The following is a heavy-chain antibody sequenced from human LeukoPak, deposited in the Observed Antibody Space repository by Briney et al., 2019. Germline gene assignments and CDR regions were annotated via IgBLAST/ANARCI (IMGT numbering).Heavy chain of an antibody. CDR1: GYTFTGYY. J-gene: IGHJ4*02. D-gene: IGHD4-17*01. CDR2: INPNSGGT. Sequence: ASVKVSCKASGYTFTGYYMHWVRQAPGQGLDWMGWINPNSGGTNYAQKFQGRVTMTRDTSVGTAYMELSRLRSDDTAVYYCASPSVSDYGDYAFDYWGQGTLVTVSS. CDR3: ASPSVSDYGDYAFDY. V-gene: IGHV1-2*02.